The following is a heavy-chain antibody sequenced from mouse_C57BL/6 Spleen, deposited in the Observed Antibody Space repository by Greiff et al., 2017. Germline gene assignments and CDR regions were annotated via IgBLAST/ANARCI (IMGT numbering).Heavy chain of an antibody. Sequence: QVQLQQSGAELVKPGASVKISCKASGYAFSSYWMNWVKQRPGKGLEWIGQIYPGDGDTNYNGKFKGKATLTADKSSSTAYMHLSSLTSEDSAVYVCARMDYVYDWYFDVWGTGTTVTVSS. D-gene: IGHD2-2*01. CDR1: GYAFSSYW. CDR3: ARMDYVYDWYFDV. V-gene: IGHV1-80*01. J-gene: IGHJ1*03. CDR2: IYPGDGDT.